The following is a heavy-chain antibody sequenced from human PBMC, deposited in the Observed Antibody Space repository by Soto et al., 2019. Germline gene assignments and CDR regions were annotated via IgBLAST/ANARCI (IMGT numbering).Heavy chain of an antibody. CDR3: ARKSDSSPVPEADGV. V-gene: IGHV3-53*02. Sequence: EVQLVETGGGVIQPGGSLRLSCAASGFSVGSNYMTWVRQSPGKGLEWVSRIYSNGDTDYADSVKGRFSISRDNFKNTLYLQMNNLRAEDTAVYHCARKSDSSPVPEADGVWGRGTLVTVSS. CDR2: IYSNGDT. D-gene: IGHD2-8*01. CDR1: GFSVGSNY. J-gene: IGHJ4*02.